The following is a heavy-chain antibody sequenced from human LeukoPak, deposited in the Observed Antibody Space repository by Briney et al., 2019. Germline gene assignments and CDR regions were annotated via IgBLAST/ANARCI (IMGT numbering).Heavy chain of an antibody. CDR3: ARGEYSSSWYPFDY. J-gene: IGHJ4*02. Sequence: ASVSVSYTTSVYTFTVYDINWVRQAPGQGREWMGWMKSNSGDTHFAQNFQGRLTMTRNTSISTAFMELSSLRSEDTAVYYCARGEYSSSWYPFDYWGQGSLVTVSS. CDR1: VYTFTVYD. CDR2: MKSNSGDT. D-gene: IGHD6-13*01. V-gene: IGHV1-8*01.